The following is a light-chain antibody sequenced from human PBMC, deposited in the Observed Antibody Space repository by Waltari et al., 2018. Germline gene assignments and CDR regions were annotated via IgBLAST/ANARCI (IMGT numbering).Light chain of an antibody. V-gene: IGKV3-20*01. Sequence: EIVLTQSPGTLSLSPGERATLPCRASQSVSSNYLAWYQQKPGQAPRLLISGASSRATGVPDRFSGSGSGTDFTLTISRLEPEDFAVYYCQQYGISLLTFGPGTKMEIK. CDR3: QQYGISLLT. J-gene: IGKJ3*01. CDR1: QSVSSNY. CDR2: GAS.